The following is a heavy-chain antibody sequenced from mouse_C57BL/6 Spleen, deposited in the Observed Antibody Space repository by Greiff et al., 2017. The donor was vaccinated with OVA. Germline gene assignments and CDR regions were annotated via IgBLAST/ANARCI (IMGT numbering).Heavy chain of an antibody. CDR3: MRYVDY. Sequence: EVMLVESGGGLVQPGGSRGLSCEGSGFTFSGFWMSWVRQTPGKTLEWIGDINSDGSAINYAPSIKDRFTIFRDNDKSTLYLQMSNVRSEDTATYFCMRYVDYWGQGTSVTVSS. V-gene: IGHV11-2*01. CDR1: GFTFSGFW. J-gene: IGHJ4*01. CDR2: INSDGSAI.